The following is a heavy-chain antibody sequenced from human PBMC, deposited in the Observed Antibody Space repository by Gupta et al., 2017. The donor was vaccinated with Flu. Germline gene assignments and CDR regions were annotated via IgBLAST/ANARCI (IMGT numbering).Heavy chain of an antibody. Sequence: QVQLVESGGGVVRPGRSLRLSCAASGFTFSNYAMHWVRQAPGKWLEWVAVISNDGTNKYYADSVKGRFTISRDNSKDTLYLQMNSLTTEDTAVYYCARSQDTTGTTRIAFDFWGQGTMVTVSS. CDR3: ARSQDTTGTTRIAFDF. V-gene: IGHV3-30-3*01. J-gene: IGHJ3*01. CDR1: GFTFSNYA. CDR2: ISNDGTNK. D-gene: IGHD1-1*01.